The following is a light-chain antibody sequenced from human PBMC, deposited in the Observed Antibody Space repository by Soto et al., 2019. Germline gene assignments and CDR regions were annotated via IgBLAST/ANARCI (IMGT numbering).Light chain of an antibody. J-gene: IGLJ1*01. CDR1: SSDVGGYTY. V-gene: IGLV2-14*01. CDR3: CSCTRSNTYV. CDR2: DVT. Sequence: QSVQTQPASVSGSPGQSITISRTGTSSDVGGYTYVSWYQQHPGKAPKLMIYDVTYRPSGVSSRFSGSKSGNTASLTISGLQAEDEADYYCCSCTRSNTYVFGTGTKVTVL.